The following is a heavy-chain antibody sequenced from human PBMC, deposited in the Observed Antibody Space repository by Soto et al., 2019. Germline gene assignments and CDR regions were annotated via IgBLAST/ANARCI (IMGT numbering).Heavy chain of an antibody. D-gene: IGHD2-21*02. CDR3: ARGGVVVTDIRSDAFDI. CDR2: IIPIFGTA. CDR1: GGTFSSYA. V-gene: IGHV1-69*13. J-gene: IGHJ3*02. Sequence: SVKVSCKASGGTFSSYAISWVRQAPGQGLEWMGGIIPIFGTANYAQKFQGRVTITADESTSTAYMELSSLRSEDTAVYYCARGGVVVTDIRSDAFDIWGQGTMVTVSS.